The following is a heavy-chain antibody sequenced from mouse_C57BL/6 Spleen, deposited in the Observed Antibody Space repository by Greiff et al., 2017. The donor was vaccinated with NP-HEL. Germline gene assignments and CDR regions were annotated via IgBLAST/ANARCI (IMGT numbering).Heavy chain of an antibody. Sequence: VMLVESGGGLVQPGGSRKLSCAASGFTFSDYYMYWVRQTPEKRLEWVAYISNGGGSTYYPDTVKGRFTISRDNAKNTLYLQMSRLKSEDTAMYYCARADSSGHYLDYWGQGTTLTVSS. CDR3: ARADSSGHYLDY. V-gene: IGHV5-12*01. J-gene: IGHJ2*01. CDR1: GFTFSDYY. CDR2: ISNGGGST. D-gene: IGHD3-2*02.